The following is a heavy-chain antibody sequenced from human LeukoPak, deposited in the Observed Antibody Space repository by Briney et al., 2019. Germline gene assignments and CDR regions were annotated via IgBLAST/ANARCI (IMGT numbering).Heavy chain of an antibody. CDR3: ARDTNGDYVGAFEG. J-gene: IGHJ3*01. Sequence: GGSLRLSYAAAGFTFSYFAMTLLHQVPGKLLELVSAFTSSGDGTFYADPVKRRFTISRDNSKDTLYLQMRGLRVEETAVYYCARDTNGDYVGAFEGWGQGTKVTVSS. CDR2: FTSSGDGT. CDR1: GFTFSYFA. V-gene: IGHV3-23*01. D-gene: IGHD4-17*01.